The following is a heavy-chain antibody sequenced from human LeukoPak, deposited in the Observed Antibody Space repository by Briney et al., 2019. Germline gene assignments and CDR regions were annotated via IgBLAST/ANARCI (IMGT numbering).Heavy chain of an antibody. CDR2: ISSSGSTI. V-gene: IGHV3-48*03. D-gene: IGHD3-10*02. J-gene: IGHJ6*04. Sequence: GGSLRLSCAASGFRFSSFAMHWVRQAPGKGLEWASYISSSGSTIYYADSVKGRFTIPRDNAKNSLYLQMNSLRAEDTAVYYCAELGITMIGGVWGKGTTVTISS. CDR1: GFRFSSFA. CDR3: AELGITMIGGV.